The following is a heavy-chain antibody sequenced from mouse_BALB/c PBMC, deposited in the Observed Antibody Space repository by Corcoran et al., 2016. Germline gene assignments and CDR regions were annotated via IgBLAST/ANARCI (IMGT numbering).Heavy chain of an antibody. D-gene: IGHD2-3*01. CDR2: INPYNDGT. Sequence: EVQLQQSGPELVKPGASVKMSCKASGYTFTSYVMHWVKQKPGQGLEWIGYINPYNDGTKYNEKFKGKATLTSDKSSSTAYMELSSLTSEDSAVYYCASSYDGYYFAYWGQGTLVTVSA. CDR1: GYTFTSYV. J-gene: IGHJ3*01. V-gene: IGHV1S136*01. CDR3: ASSYDGYYFAY.